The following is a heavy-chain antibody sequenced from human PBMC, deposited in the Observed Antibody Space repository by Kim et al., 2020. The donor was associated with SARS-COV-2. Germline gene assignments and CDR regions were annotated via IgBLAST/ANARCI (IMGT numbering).Heavy chain of an antibody. J-gene: IGHJ6*02. CDR1: GYTFTSYG. Sequence: ASVKVSCKASGYTFTSYGISWVRQAPGQGLEWMGWISAYNGNTNYAQKLQGRVTMTTDTSTSTAYMELRSLRSDDTAVYYCARDIVVVPAAIGGPVMDVWGQGTTVTVSS. V-gene: IGHV1-18*04. CDR2: ISAYNGNT. D-gene: IGHD2-2*02. CDR3: ARDIVVVPAAIGGPVMDV.